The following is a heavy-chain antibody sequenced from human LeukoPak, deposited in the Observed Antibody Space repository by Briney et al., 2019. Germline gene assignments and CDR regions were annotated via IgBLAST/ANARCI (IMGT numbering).Heavy chain of an antibody. CDR2: IKSKTDGGTT. D-gene: IGHD6-6*01. Sequence: GGSLRLSCAASGFTFSNAWMSWVRQAPGKGLEWVGRIKSKTDGGTTDYAAPVKGRFTISRDDSKNTLYLQMNSLKTEDTAVYYCAKGPYSNSYYFDSWGQGTLVTVSS. V-gene: IGHV3-15*01. CDR1: GFTFSNAW. CDR3: AKGPYSNSYYFDS. J-gene: IGHJ4*02.